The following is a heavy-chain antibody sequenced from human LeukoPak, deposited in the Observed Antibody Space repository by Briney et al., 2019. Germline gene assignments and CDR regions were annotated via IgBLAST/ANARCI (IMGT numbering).Heavy chain of an antibody. CDR1: GGSISSSSYY. V-gene: IGHV4-39*01. D-gene: IGHD2-2*01. CDR2: IYYSGST. Sequence: SETLSLTCTVSGGSISSSSYYWGWIRQPPGKGLEWIGSIYYSGSTYYNPSLKSRVTISVDTSKNQFSLKLSSVTAADTAVYYCARAYCSSASCPFHYWGQGTLVTVSS. J-gene: IGHJ4*02. CDR3: ARAYCSSASCPFHY.